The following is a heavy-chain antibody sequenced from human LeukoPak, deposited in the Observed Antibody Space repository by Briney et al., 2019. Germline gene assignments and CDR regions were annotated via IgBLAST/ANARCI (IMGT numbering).Heavy chain of an antibody. CDR3: ARGIYYYGSGSLNWFDP. J-gene: IGHJ5*02. Sequence: GASVKVSCKASGYTFTGYYMHWVRQAPGQGLEWMGWINPNSGGTNYAQKFQGRVTMTRDTSISTAYMELSRLRSDDTAVYYCARGIYYYGSGSLNWFDPWGQGTLVTVSS. D-gene: IGHD3-10*01. V-gene: IGHV1-2*02. CDR1: GYTFTGYY. CDR2: INPNSGGT.